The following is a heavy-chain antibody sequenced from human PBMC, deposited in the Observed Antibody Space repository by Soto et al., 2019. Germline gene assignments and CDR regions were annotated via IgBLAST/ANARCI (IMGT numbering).Heavy chain of an antibody. D-gene: IGHD2-8*01. V-gene: IGHV4-39*01. Sequence: SETLSLTCTVSGGSISSSSYYWGWIRQPPGKGLEWIGSIYYSGSTYYNPSLKSRVTISVDTSKNQFSLKLSSVTAADTAVYYCARGRHCTNGVCSALDYWGQGTLVTVYS. CDR2: IYYSGST. CDR3: ARGRHCTNGVCSALDY. J-gene: IGHJ4*02. CDR1: GGSISSSSYY.